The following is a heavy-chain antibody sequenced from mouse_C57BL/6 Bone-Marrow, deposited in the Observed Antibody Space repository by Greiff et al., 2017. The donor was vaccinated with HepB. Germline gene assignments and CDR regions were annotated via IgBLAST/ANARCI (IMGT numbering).Heavy chain of an antibody. CDR1: GFNIKNTY. Sequence: EVQLQQSVAELVRPGASVKLSCTASGFNIKNTYMHWVKQRPEQGLEWIGRIDPANGNTKYAPKFQGKATITADTSSNTAYLQLSSLTSEDTAIYYCAQRGYYYGSSLLYFDYWGQGTTLTVSS. J-gene: IGHJ2*01. CDR3: AQRGYYYGSSLLYFDY. D-gene: IGHD1-1*01. V-gene: IGHV14-3*01. CDR2: IDPANGNT.